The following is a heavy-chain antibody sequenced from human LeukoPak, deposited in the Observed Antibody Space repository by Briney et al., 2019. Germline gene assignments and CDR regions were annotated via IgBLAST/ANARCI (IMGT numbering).Heavy chain of an antibody. J-gene: IGHJ6*03. CDR2: INPNSGGT. V-gene: IGHV1-2*02. CDR1: GYTFTGYY. CDR3: ARDVTVRFLEWFNYMDV. Sequence: GASVKVSCKASGYTFTGYYMHWVRQAPGQGLEWMGWINPNSGGTNYAQKFQGRVTMIRDTSISTAYMELSRLRSDDTAVYYCARDVTVRFLEWFNYMDVWGKGTTVTVSS. D-gene: IGHD3-3*01.